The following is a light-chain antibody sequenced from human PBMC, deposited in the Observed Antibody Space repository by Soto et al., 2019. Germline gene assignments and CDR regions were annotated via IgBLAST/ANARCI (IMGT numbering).Light chain of an antibody. V-gene: IGKV3-15*01. CDR2: DSS. CDR1: QSVSSH. CDR3: QQFGDWPS. Sequence: EIRMTQSPAILSVSPGESATRSCRASQSVSSHVVWYQQKPGQAPRLLISDSSTGATGIPARFSGSGSGTEFTLTISSLQSDDSAIYYCQQFGDWPSFGLGTKV. J-gene: IGKJ1*01.